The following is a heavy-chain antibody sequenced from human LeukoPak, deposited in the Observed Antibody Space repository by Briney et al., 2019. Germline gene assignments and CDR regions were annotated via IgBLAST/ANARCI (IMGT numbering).Heavy chain of an antibody. CDR1: GFTFSSYA. CDR2: ISGSGGST. J-gene: IGHJ6*03. Sequence: GGSLRLSCAASGFTFSSYAMSWVRQAPGKGLEWVSAISGSGGSTYYADSVKGRFTISRDNSKNTLYLQMNSLRAEDTAVYYCAKDSSELGCTNGVCYIPYYYYYYMDVWGKGTTVTVSS. V-gene: IGHV3-23*01. CDR3: AKDSSELGCTNGVCYIPYYYYYYMDV. D-gene: IGHD2-8*01.